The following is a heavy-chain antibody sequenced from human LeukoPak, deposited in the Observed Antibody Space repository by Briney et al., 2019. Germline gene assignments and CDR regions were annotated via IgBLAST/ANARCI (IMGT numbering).Heavy chain of an antibody. CDR2: ISGSGGST. CDR3: ARDDLFAYPFDI. CDR1: GFTFSSYA. Sequence: PGGSLRLSCAASGFTFSSYAMSWVRQAPGKGLEGVSAISGSGGSTYYADSVKGRFTISRDNSKNTLYPQMNSLRAEDTAVYYCARDDLFAYPFDIWGQGTMVTVSS. V-gene: IGHV3-23*01. J-gene: IGHJ3*02. D-gene: IGHD3-16*01.